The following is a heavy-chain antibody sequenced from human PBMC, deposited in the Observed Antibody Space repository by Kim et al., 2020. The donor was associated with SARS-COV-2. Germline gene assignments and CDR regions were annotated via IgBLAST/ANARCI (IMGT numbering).Heavy chain of an antibody. J-gene: IGHJ4*02. D-gene: IGHD2-2*01. V-gene: IGHV3-23*01. Sequence: GGSLRLSCVASESTFRSYAMNWVRQAPGKGLEWVATITDTGDKTYYAQSVKGRLTISRDDSTNSVYLQMSSLRRDDTAVYYCAKSTYWDLDEYSHFASWGQGALVTVYS. CDR2: ITDTGDKT. CDR1: ESTFRSYA. CDR3: AKSTYWDLDEYSHFAS.